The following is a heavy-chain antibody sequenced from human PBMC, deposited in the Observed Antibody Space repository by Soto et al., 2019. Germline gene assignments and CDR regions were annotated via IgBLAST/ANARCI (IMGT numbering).Heavy chain of an antibody. D-gene: IGHD3-3*01. CDR3: ATGVIWVGYFTGDC. CDR1: GGSFGNSA. Sequence: SVNVSCKASGGSFGNSAINWVRQTPGQGLEWLGGFIPVYRTLNYAQKFQGRVTITADESTGTAYMTLSSLASDDTAVYYCATGVIWVGYFTGDCWGQGTGVTVSS. V-gene: IGHV1-69*13. J-gene: IGHJ4*02. CDR2: FIPVYRTL.